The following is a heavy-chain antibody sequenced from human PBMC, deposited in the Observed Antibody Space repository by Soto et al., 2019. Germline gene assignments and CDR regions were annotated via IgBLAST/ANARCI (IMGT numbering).Heavy chain of an antibody. V-gene: IGHV1-3*01. J-gene: IGHJ5*02. CDR2: INAGNGNT. D-gene: IGHD2-21*01. Sequence: ASVKVSCKASGYTFTSYAMHWVRQAPGQRLEWMGWINAGNGNTKYSQKFQGRVTIARDTSASTAYMELSSLRSEDTAVYYCARAFRPTVAIYEIDPWGQGTLVTVSS. CDR1: GYTFTSYA. CDR3: ARAFRPTVAIYEIDP.